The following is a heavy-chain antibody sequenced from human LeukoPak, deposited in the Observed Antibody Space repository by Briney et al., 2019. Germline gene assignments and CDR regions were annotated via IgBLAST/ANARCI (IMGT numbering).Heavy chain of an antibody. CDR2: IIPILGIA. V-gene: IGHV1-69*04. D-gene: IGHD4-17*01. CDR1: GGTFISYA. Sequence: SSVKVSCKASGGTFISYAISWVRQAPGQGLEWMGRIIPILGIANYAQKFQGRVTITADKSTSTAYMELSSLRSEDTAVYYCARGTMTTTLENWFDPWGQGTLVTVSS. J-gene: IGHJ5*02. CDR3: ARGTMTTTLENWFDP.